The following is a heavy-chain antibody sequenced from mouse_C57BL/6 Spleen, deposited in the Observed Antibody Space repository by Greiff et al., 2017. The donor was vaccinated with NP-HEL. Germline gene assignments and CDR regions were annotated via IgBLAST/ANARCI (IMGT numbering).Heavy chain of an antibody. J-gene: IGHJ3*01. CDR2: IHPNSGST. D-gene: IGHD1-1*01. CDR3: ARAPLITPGFAY. CDR1: GYTFTSYW. V-gene: IGHV1-64*01. Sequence: VQLQQPGAELVKPGASVKLSCKASGYTFTSYWMHWVKQRPGQGLEWIGMIHPNSGSTNYHEKFKSKATLTVDKSSSTAYLQLSSLTSEDSAVYCCARAPLITPGFAYWGQGTLVTVSA.